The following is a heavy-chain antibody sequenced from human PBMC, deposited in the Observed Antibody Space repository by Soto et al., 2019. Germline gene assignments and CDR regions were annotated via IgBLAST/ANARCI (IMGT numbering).Heavy chain of an antibody. CDR3: ARAVGDYYDSSGYDYFEY. J-gene: IGHJ4*02. CDR1: HDSLNRYN. Sequence: PSENPYLTSTVSHDSLNRYNCSYIRQPPGKGLEWIGYIYYSGSTNYNPSLKSRVTISVDTSKNQFSLKLSSVTAADTAVYYCARAVGDYYDSSGYDYFEYWGQGTLVAVS. D-gene: IGHD3-22*01. CDR2: IYYSGST. V-gene: IGHV4-59*01.